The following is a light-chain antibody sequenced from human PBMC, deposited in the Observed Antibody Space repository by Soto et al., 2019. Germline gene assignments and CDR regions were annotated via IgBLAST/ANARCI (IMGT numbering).Light chain of an antibody. V-gene: IGKV3-15*01. CDR1: QSVSSD. CDR3: QQFDDLPPT. J-gene: IGKJ5*01. Sequence: EIVMTQSPVTLSVSPGERATLSFRASQSVSSDLAWYQHKPGQAPRLLIYDASNLETGVPSRFSGSGSGTHFTFTISSLQPEDIATYYCQQFDDLPPTFGQGTRLEIK. CDR2: DAS.